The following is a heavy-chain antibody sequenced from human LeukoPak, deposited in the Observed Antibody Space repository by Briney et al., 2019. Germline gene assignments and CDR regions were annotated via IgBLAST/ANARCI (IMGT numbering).Heavy chain of an antibody. CDR2: IYTSGST. CDR3: ARQPPRELLWFGEPDAFDI. J-gene: IGHJ3*02. CDR1: GGSVSSYY. D-gene: IGHD3-10*01. V-gene: IGHV4-4*07. Sequence: PSETLSLTCTVSGGSVSSYYWTWIRQPAGKGLEWIGRIYTSGSTNNNPSLKSRVTMSLDTSKNQLSLKLRSVTAADTAVYYCARQPPRELLWFGEPDAFDIWGQGTMVTVSS.